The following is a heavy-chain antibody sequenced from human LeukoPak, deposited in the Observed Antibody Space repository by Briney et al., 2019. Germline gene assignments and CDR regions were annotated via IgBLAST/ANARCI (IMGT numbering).Heavy chain of an antibody. J-gene: IGHJ4*02. D-gene: IGHD3-10*01. V-gene: IGHV1-46*01. CDR2: VDPSGDIA. CDR3: ARDSFGVRGFDH. CDR1: GYTFIHYY. Sequence: GASVKVSCKTSGYTFIHYYMHWVRQASGEGFEWMGTVDPSGDIATYAQKFQGRVTLTTDTSTSTFYMELSSLRSEDTAIYYCARDSFGVRGFDHWGQGTPVTVSP.